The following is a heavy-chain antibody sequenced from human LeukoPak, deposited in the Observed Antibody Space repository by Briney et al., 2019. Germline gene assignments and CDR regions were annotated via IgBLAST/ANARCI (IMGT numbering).Heavy chain of an antibody. CDR2: IYYSGST. CDR3: ARDANPVVVPAAHPWAFDI. CDR1: GGSISSHY. J-gene: IGHJ3*02. D-gene: IGHD2-2*01. V-gene: IGHV4-59*11. Sequence: SETLSLTCTVSGGSISSHYWSWIRQPPGKGLEWIGYIYYSGSTNYNPSLKSRVTISVDTSKNQFSLKLSSVTAADTAVYYCARDANPVVVPAAHPWAFDIWGQGTMVTVSS.